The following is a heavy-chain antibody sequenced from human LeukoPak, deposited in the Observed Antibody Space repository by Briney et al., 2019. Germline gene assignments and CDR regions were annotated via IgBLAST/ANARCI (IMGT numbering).Heavy chain of an antibody. J-gene: IGHJ4*02. CDR3: ANQAGPMVSDPSGYYFDY. CDR1: GFTFSSYA. CDR2: ISGSGGST. Sequence: PGGSLRLSCAASGFTFSSYAMSWVRQAPGKGLEWVSAISGSGGSTYYADSVKGRFTISRDNSKNTLYLQMNSLRAEDTAVYYCANQAGPMVSDPSGYYFDYWGQGTLVTVSS. V-gene: IGHV3-23*01. D-gene: IGHD5-18*01.